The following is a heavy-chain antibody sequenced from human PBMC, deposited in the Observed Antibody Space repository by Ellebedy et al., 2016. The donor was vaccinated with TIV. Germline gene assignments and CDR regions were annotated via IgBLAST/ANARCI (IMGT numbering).Heavy chain of an antibody. Sequence: SGPTLVKPTQTLTLTCTFSAFSLSTSGVGVGWIRQPPGKALEWLALIYWDDDKRYSPPLKSRLTITTDTSKNQVVLTMTNMDPVDTATYYCAHILDDCSGGSCYSGYGMYVWGQGTTVTVSS. CDR3: AHILDDCSGGSCYSGYGMYV. D-gene: IGHD2-15*01. CDR1: AFSLSTSGVG. J-gene: IGHJ6*02. V-gene: IGHV2-5*02. CDR2: IYWDDDK.